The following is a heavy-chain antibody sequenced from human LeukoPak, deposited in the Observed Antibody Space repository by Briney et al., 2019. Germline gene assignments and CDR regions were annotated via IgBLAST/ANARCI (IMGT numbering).Heavy chain of an antibody. J-gene: IGHJ4*02. Sequence: SGTLSLTCSVSGGSISNLYLSWIRQPAGKGLEWIGRIYVSGRIDYNPSLKSRVTMSVDTSKNQFSLKLSSVTAADTAVYYCAREDLGGSGSYSYWGQGTLVTVSS. CDR2: IYVSGRI. CDR3: AREDLGGSGSYSY. D-gene: IGHD3-10*01. CDR1: GGSISNLY. V-gene: IGHV4-4*07.